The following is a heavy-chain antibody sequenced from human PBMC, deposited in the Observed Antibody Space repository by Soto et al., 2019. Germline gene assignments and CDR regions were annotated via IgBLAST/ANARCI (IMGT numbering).Heavy chain of an antibody. CDR2: ISYDGRNK. J-gene: IGHJ4*02. Sequence: QVQLVESGGGVVQPGRSLRLSCAASGFTFSSYGMHWVRQAPGKGLEWVAVISYDGRNKFYADSVKGRFTISRVNSKNTLFLQLNSLRAEDTAVYYCTIRAVDRYMGIDSWGQGTLVTVSS. V-gene: IGHV3-30*03. CDR1: GFTFSSYG. D-gene: IGHD5-12*01. CDR3: TIRAVDRYMGIDS.